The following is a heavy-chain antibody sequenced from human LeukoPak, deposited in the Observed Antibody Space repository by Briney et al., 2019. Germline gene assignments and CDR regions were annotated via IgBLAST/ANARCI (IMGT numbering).Heavy chain of an antibody. CDR2: IYPGDSDT. J-gene: IGHJ4*02. D-gene: IGHD6-13*01. CDR3: ARRGSSWYYFDY. Sequence: GESLKISCKVSGYSFSSHWIGWVRQKPGAGLEWMGIIYPGDSDTRYSPSFQGQVTISADESISTAYLQWNSLKASDTAMYYCARRGSSWYYFDYWGQGTLVTVSS. V-gene: IGHV5-51*01. CDR1: GYSFSSHW.